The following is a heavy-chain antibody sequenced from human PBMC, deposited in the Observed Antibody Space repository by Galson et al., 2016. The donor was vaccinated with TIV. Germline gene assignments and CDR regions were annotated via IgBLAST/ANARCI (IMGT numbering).Heavy chain of an antibody. CDR3: ARGGYSYDPLDAFDI. CDR1: EFIFGSYE. J-gene: IGHJ3*02. D-gene: IGHD5-18*01. Sequence: SLRLSCAGSEFIFGSYEMNWVRQDPGKGLEWVSYISDSGSRIYYAESLKGRFTISRDNAKNSLYLQMNSLRAEDTAIYYCARGGYSYDPLDAFDIWGQGTMLTVSS. V-gene: IGHV3-48*03. CDR2: ISDSGSRI.